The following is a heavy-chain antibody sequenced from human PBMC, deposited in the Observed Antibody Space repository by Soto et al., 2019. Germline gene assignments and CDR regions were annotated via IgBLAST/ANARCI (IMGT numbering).Heavy chain of an antibody. D-gene: IGHD3-22*01. V-gene: IGHV1-69*06. Sequence: QVELVQSGAEVKKPGSSVKVSCQASEDTFRNYAISWVRQAPGQGLEWMGGIIPIFGTANYAQKFQGRVTIPANTPANRVYLKKRSLRSENTPVFYGAGTNYDSSVYYYGSLGLWGRGPLVTVPP. J-gene: IGHJ2*01. CDR2: IIPIFGTA. CDR1: EDTFRNYA. CDR3: AGTNYDSSVYYYGSLGL.